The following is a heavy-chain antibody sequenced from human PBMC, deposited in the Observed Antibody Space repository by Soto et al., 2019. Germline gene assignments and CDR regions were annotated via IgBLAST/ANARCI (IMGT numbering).Heavy chain of an antibody. D-gene: IGHD3-3*01. Sequence: EVQLVESGGGLIQPGGSLRLSCAASGFTVSSNYMSWVRQAPGKGLEWVSVIYSGGSTYYADSVKVRFTISGDNSKNTLYLQMNSLRAADTAVYYCARELTYYDFWSGSGVGYFDYWGQGTLVTVSS. J-gene: IGHJ4*02. CDR1: GFTVSSNY. V-gene: IGHV3-53*01. CDR3: ARELTYYDFWSGSGVGYFDY. CDR2: IYSGGST.